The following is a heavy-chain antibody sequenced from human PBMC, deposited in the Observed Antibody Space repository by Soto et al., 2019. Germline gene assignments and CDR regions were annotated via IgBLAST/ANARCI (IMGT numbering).Heavy chain of an antibody. D-gene: IGHD6-13*01. CDR2: INSDGSST. Sequence: GGSLRLSCAASGFTFSSYWMHWVRQAPGKGLVWVSRINSDGSSTSYADSVKGRFTISRDNAKNTLYLQMNSLRAEDTAVYYCARPQRIAAVNDAFDIWGQGTMVTVSS. CDR3: ARPQRIAAVNDAFDI. V-gene: IGHV3-74*01. J-gene: IGHJ3*02. CDR1: GFTFSSYW.